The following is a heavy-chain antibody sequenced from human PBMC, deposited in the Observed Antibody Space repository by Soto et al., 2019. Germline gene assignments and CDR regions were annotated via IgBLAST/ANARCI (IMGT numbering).Heavy chain of an antibody. V-gene: IGHV4-30-4*01. Sequence: LSLTCTVSGGSISSGDYYWSWIRQPPGKGLEWIGYIYYSGSTYYNPSLKSRVTISLDTSKNQFSLKLSSVTAADTAVYYCASPWKSRGYSPRYWYDAFDIWGQGTMVTVSS. CDR2: IYYSGST. D-gene: IGHD5-18*01. CDR3: ASPWKSRGYSPRYWYDAFDI. J-gene: IGHJ3*02. CDR1: GGSISSGDYY.